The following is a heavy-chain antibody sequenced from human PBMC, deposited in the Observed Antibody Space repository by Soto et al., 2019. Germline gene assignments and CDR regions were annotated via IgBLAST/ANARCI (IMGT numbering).Heavy chain of an antibody. CDR2: INPNSGGT. J-gene: IGHJ5*02. CDR1: GYTFTGYY. D-gene: IGHD6-13*01. Sequence: ASVKVSCKAAGYTFTGYYMHWLRQAPGQGLEWMGWINPNSGGTNYAQKVQGWVTMTRDTSISTAYMELSRLRSDDTAVYYCARAPRIAAADPNWFDPWGQGTLVTVSS. V-gene: IGHV1-2*04. CDR3: ARAPRIAAADPNWFDP.